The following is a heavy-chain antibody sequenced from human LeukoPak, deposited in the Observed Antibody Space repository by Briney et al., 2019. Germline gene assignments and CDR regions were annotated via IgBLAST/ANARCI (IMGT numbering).Heavy chain of an antibody. V-gene: IGHV4-59*08. Sequence: SETLSLTCTVSGGSINNFYWSWIRQSPGKGLEWIGYVHSSGRADYNPSLRSRVSMSADTSKGQLSLRLTSVTAADTAVYFCARHDEECPGEYCFLLSLDYWGPGSLVTVSS. CDR2: VHSSGRA. D-gene: IGHD2-8*02. J-gene: IGHJ4*01. CDR3: ARHDEECPGEYCFLLSLDY. CDR1: GGSINNFY.